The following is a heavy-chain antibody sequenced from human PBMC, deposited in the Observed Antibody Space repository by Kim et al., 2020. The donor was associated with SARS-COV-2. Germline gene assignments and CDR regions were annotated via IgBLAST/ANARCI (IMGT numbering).Heavy chain of an antibody. D-gene: IGHD6-13*01. Sequence: ASVKVSCKASGYTFTSYGISWVRQAPGQGLEWMGWISAYNGNTNYAQKLQGRVTMTTDTSTSTAYMELRSLRSDDTAVYYCARARSSWYLVAFDIWGQGTMVTVSS. CDR2: ISAYNGNT. V-gene: IGHV1-18*01. J-gene: IGHJ3*02. CDR3: ARARSSWYLVAFDI. CDR1: GYTFTSYG.